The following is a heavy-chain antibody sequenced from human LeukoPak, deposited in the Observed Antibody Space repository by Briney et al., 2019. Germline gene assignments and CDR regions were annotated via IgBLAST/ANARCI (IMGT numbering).Heavy chain of an antibody. CDR1: GLTLSSYW. J-gene: IGHJ6*02. V-gene: IGHV3-74*01. Sequence: GGSLRLSCAASGLTLSSYWMYWVRQAPGKGLVWVSRINSDGSSTSYADSVKGRFTISRDNAKNTLYLQMDSLRDEDTAVYYCARASYDSTGSRFYAMDVWGQGTTVTVSS. D-gene: IGHD3-22*01. CDR2: INSDGSST. CDR3: ARASYDSTGSRFYAMDV.